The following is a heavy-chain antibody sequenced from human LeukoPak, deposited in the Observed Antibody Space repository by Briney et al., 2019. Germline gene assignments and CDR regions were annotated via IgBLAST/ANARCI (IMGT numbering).Heavy chain of an antibody. J-gene: IGHJ5*02. CDR3: ARGKVTLIQYYYGSGSTNGLAYNWFDP. V-gene: IGHV1-2*02. Sequence: GASVKVSCKASGYTFTGYYMHWVRQAPGQGLEWMGWINPNSGGTNYAQKFQGRVTMTRDTSISTAYMELSRLRSDDTAVYYCARGKVTLIQYYYGSGSTNGLAYNWFDPWGQGTLVTVSS. CDR2: INPNSGGT. CDR1: GYTFTGYY. D-gene: IGHD3-10*01.